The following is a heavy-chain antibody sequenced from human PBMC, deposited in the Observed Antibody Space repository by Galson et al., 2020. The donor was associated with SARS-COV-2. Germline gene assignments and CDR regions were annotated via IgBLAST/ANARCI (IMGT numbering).Heavy chain of an antibody. CDR2: IYHTGST. Sequence: SETLSLTCAVSGGSISSSHWWSWVRQPPGKGLEWIGEIYHTGSTNYNPSLKSRVTLSVDKSKNQFSLKLSSVTAADTAVYYCASDYADYLILVTWGQGTLVTVSS. CDR1: GGSISSSHW. CDR3: ASDYADYLILVT. J-gene: IGHJ5*02. V-gene: IGHV4-4*02. D-gene: IGHD4-17*01.